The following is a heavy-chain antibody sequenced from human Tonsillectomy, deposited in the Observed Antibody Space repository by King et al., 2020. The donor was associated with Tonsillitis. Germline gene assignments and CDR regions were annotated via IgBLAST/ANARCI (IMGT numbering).Heavy chain of an antibody. CDR3: ARDRYRVFDYYGSGTTADY. Sequence: QLVQSGAEVKKPGASVKVSCTASGYTFTSYGITWVRQAPGQGLDWMGWISAYNGDTNYAQNPQGRVTMTTDTSTSTAYMELRSLRSDDTALYYCARDRYRVFDYYGSGTTADYWGQGTLVTVSS. V-gene: IGHV1-18*01. CDR1: GYTFTSYG. J-gene: IGHJ4*02. D-gene: IGHD3-10*01. CDR2: ISAYNGDT.